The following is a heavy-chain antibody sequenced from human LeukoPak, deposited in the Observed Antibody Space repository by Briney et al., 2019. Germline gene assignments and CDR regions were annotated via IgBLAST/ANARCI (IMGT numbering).Heavy chain of an antibody. V-gene: IGHV3-30*02. D-gene: IGHD4-11*01. Sequence: GGSLRLSYAASGFTFSSYGMHWVRQAPGKGLERVAFIRYDGSNKYYADSVKGRFTISRDNSKNTLYLQMNSLRAEDTAVYYCAKWMTTVTTPFDYWGQGTLVTVSS. CDR1: GFTFSSYG. CDR2: IRYDGSNK. CDR3: AKWMTTVTTPFDY. J-gene: IGHJ4*02.